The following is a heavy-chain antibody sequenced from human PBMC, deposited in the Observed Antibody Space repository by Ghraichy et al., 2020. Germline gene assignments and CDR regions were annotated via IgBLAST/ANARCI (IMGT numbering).Heavy chain of an antibody. CDR2: TYYRSKWYN. J-gene: IGHJ3*02. CDR3: AREMVRSWSIEGSPRNAFDI. D-gene: IGHD6-13*01. V-gene: IGHV6-1*01. CDR1: GDSVSSNSAA. Sequence: SQTLSLTCAISGDSVSSNSAAWNWIRQSPSRGLEWLGRTYYRSKWYNDYAVSVKSRITINPDTSKNQSSLQLNSVTPEDTAVHYCAREMVRSWSIEGSPRNAFDIWGQGTMVTVSS.